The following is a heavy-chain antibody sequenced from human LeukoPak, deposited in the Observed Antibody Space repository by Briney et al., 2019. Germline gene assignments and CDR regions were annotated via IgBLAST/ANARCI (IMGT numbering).Heavy chain of an antibody. Sequence: SEALSLTCAVYGGSFSGYYWSWIRQPPGKGLEWIGEINHSGSTNYNPPLKSRVTISVDTSKNQFSLKLSSVTAADTAVYYCARGKASYGDPFDYWGQGTLVTVSS. J-gene: IGHJ4*02. V-gene: IGHV4-34*01. CDR1: GGSFSGYY. CDR3: ARGKASYGDPFDY. D-gene: IGHD4-17*01. CDR2: INHSGST.